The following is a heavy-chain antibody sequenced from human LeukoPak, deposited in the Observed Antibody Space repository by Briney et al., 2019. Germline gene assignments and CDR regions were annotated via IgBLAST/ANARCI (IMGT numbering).Heavy chain of an antibody. CDR2: ISSSGSTI. CDR1: GFTFSDYY. J-gene: IGHJ6*02. CDR3: ARAESDCSSTSCYPYYYYYGMDV. D-gene: IGHD2-2*01. V-gene: IGHV3-11*01. Sequence: PGGSLRLSCAASGFTFSDYYMSWVRQAPGKGLEWVSYISSSGSTIYYADSVKGRFTISRDNAKNSLYLKMNSLRAEDTAVYYCARAESDCSSTSCYPYYYYYGMDVWGQGTTVTVSS.